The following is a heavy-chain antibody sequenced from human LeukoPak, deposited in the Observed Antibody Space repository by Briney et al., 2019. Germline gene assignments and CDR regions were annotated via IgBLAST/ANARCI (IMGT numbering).Heavy chain of an antibody. D-gene: IGHD1-26*01. CDR2: IYHSGVT. CDR3: ARVSVGVTKSFDH. V-gene: IGHV4-38-2*01. J-gene: IGHJ4*02. CDR1: SYSISSGYY. Sequence: SETLSLTCAVSSYSISSGYYWGWLRQPPGKGLGWIVSIYHSGVTYYNPSLKSRVTVSVDTSKNQFSLQLSSVTAADTAVYYCARVSVGVTKSFDHWGQGTLVSVSS.